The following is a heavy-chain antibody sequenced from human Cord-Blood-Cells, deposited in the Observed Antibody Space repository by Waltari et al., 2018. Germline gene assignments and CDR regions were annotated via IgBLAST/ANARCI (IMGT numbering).Heavy chain of an antibody. CDR3: ARAVVVPAAMGGNWFDP. Sequence: QVQLQQWGAGLLKPSETLSLTCAVYGGSFRGYYWSWTGHPPGKGLEWIGEINHSGSTNYNPSLKSRVTISVDTSKNQFSLKLSSVTAADTAVYYCARAVVVPAAMGGNWFDPWGQGTLVTVSS. V-gene: IGHV4-34*01. CDR1: GGSFRGYY. CDR2: INHSGST. D-gene: IGHD2-2*01. J-gene: IGHJ5*02.